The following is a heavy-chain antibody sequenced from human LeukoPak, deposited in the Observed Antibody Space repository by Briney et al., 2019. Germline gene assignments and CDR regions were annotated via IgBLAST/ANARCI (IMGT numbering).Heavy chain of an antibody. Sequence: GGSLRLSCAASGFTFSSYWMSWVRQAPGKGLEWVANIKQDGGEKYYVESVKGRFTISRDNVKNSLYLQMNSLRVENTAVYYCARARGGYDLDYWGQGTLVTVSS. CDR3: ARARGGYDLDY. V-gene: IGHV3-7*01. CDR1: GFTFSSYW. D-gene: IGHD5-12*01. CDR2: IKQDGGEK. J-gene: IGHJ4*02.